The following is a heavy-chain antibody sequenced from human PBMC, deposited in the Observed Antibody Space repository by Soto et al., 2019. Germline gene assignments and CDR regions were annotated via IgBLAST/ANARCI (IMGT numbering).Heavy chain of an antibody. Sequence: QPGGSLRLSCVASGFSFSDYWMSWVRQAPGKGPEWVANIKFDGSVKQYVDSVRGRFSISRDNFRNSLFLQMNSLRAGDTAIYYCVKDGGYCSSATCYSPRNHYFDSWGQGTLVTVSS. CDR2: IKFDGSVK. J-gene: IGHJ4*02. CDR1: GFSFSDYW. V-gene: IGHV3-7*03. D-gene: IGHD2-2*01. CDR3: VKDGGYCSSATCYSPRNHYFDS.